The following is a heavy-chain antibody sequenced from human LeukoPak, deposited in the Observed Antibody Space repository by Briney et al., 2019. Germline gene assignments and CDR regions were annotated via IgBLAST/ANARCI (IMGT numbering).Heavy chain of an antibody. J-gene: IGHJ4*02. D-gene: IGHD6-25*01. CDR3: AKDWGSSSGWGARYFDH. Sequence: PGGSLRLSCAASGFTFSSYGMHWVRQAPGKGLEWVAVISYDGGDKYYTDSVKGRFTISRDKSENTLYLQMNSLRAEDTAIYYCAKDWGSSSGWGARYFDHWGQGTLATVSS. CDR2: ISYDGGDK. V-gene: IGHV3-30*18. CDR1: GFTFSSYG.